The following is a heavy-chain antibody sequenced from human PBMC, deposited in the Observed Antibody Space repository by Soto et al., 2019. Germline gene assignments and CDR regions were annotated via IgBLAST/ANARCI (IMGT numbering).Heavy chain of an antibody. CDR3: ARDLGYSYRYGTGYFDL. CDR1: GDSISNYSTA. J-gene: IGHJ2*01. CDR2: TYYRSKWYN. D-gene: IGHD5-18*01. Sequence: QVQLQQSGPGLVKPSQTLSLTCAISGDSISNYSTAWNWIRQSPSRGLEWLGRTYYRSKWYNDFAISVRGRITINPDTSKNLFSLQLNSVTPEDTAVYYCARDLGYSYRYGTGYFDLWGRATLVTVSS. V-gene: IGHV6-1*01.